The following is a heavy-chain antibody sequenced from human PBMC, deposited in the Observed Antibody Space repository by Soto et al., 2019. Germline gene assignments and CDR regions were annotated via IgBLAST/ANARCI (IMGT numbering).Heavy chain of an antibody. D-gene: IGHD6-13*01. CDR1: GFTFSSYG. J-gene: IGHJ4*02. CDR2: IWYDGSNK. CDR3: ARKDRGSSREFDY. Sequence: LRLSCSASGFTFSSYGMHWVRQAPGKGLEWVAVIWYDGSNKYYADSVKGRFTISRDNPKNTLYLQMNSLRAEDTAVYYCARKDRGSSREFDYWGQGTLVTVSS. V-gene: IGHV3-33*01.